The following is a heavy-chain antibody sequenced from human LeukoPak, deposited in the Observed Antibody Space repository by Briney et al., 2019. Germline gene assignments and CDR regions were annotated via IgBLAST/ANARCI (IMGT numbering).Heavy chain of an antibody. CDR1: GFTLRMYD. CDR3: ARGAYNGDNWHFDL. CDR2: FGTAGDT. J-gene: IGHJ2*01. V-gene: IGHV3-13*01. D-gene: IGHD2-21*02. Sequence: SGGSLRLSCVASGFTLRMYDVHWVRLPAGEGLEWVSGFGTAGDTYYPDSVRGRFTISRENGKNSFYLQMNNLRVGDTAVYYCARGAYNGDNWHFDLWGQGTLVTVSS.